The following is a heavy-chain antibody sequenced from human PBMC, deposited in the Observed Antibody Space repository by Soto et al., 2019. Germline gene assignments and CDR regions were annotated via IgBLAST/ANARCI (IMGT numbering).Heavy chain of an antibody. CDR1: GYSFTTYW. V-gene: IGHV5-51*01. CDR2: IYPGDSDP. J-gene: IGHJ6*03. CDR3: ARLPSPSSAFYMDV. Sequence: HGESLKISCKGSGYSFTTYWIGWVRQMPGKGLEWTGIIYPGDSDPRYSPSFQGQVTISVDKSISTAYLQWNSLKASDTAMYYCARLPSPSSAFYMDVWGKGTTVTVSS.